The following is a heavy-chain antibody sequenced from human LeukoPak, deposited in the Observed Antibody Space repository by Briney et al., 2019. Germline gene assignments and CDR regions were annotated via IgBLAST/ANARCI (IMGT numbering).Heavy chain of an antibody. V-gene: IGHV4-39*01. CDR1: GGSITSDCY. Sequence: SETLSLTCTVSGGSITSDCYWGWLRQPPGKGLEWIGSVHYSGSTYYSASLKSRVTISIDTSKNQISLTLSSATAADTAVYYCARHWDGSSWYYDYWGQGTLVTVSS. J-gene: IGHJ4*02. CDR2: VHYSGST. D-gene: IGHD6-13*01. CDR3: ARHWDGSSWYYDY.